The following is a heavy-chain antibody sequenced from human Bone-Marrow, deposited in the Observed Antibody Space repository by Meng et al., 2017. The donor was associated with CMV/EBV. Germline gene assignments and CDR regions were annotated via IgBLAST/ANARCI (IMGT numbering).Heavy chain of an antibody. J-gene: IGHJ6*02. V-gene: IGHV3-9*01. CDR2: ISWNSGSI. CDR3: AKDVGWLQFYGMDV. CDR1: GFTFDDYA. D-gene: IGHD5-24*01. Sequence: GGSLRLSCAASGFTFDDYAMHWVRQAPGKGLEWVSGISWNSGSIGYADSVKGRFTISRDNAKNSLYLQMNSLRAEDTALYYCAKDVGWLQFYGMDVWGQGTTVTVSS.